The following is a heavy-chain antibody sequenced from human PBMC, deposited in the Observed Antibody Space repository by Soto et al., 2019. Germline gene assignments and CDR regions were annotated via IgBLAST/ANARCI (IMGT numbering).Heavy chain of an antibody. V-gene: IGHV4-39*01. CDR2: IYYSGRT. CDR1: GGSISSSSYY. CDR3: ARRGTYYYGSGSDY. J-gene: IGHJ4*02. Sequence: QLQLQESGPGLVKPSETLSLTCTVSGGSISSSSYYWGWIRQPPGKGLEWIGSIYYSGRTYYNPSLKSRVTIAVDTSKNQFSLKLSSVTAADTAVYYCARRGTYYYGSGSDYWGQGTLVTVSS. D-gene: IGHD3-10*01.